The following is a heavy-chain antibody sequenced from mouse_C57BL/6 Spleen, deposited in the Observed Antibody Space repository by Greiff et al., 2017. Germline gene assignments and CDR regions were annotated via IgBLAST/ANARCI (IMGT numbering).Heavy chain of an antibody. Sequence: EVKLVESGPGMVKPSQSLSLTCTVTGYSITSGYDWHWIRHFPGNKLEWMGYISYSGSTNYNPSLKSRISITHDTSTNHFFLKLNSVTTEDTATYCCAETGTDYAMDYWGQGTSVTVSS. CDR1: GYSITSGYD. CDR2: ISYSGST. V-gene: IGHV3-1*01. J-gene: IGHJ4*01. D-gene: IGHD4-1*01. CDR3: AETGTDYAMDY.